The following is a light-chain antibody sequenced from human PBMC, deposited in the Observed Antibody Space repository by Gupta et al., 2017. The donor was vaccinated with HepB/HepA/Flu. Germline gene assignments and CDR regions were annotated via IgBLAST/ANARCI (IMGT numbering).Light chain of an antibody. CDR1: ESVNNW. Sequence: DIQMTPSPSTLSASVGDRVTITCRASESVNNWLTWYQQKPGKVPDLLIYKTSNLKSGVPSRFSGSGAGTEFTLTISSLQPDDFATYYCQVYNSYSRAFGQGTKVEIK. CDR2: KTS. CDR3: QVYNSYSRA. J-gene: IGKJ1*01. V-gene: IGKV1-5*03.